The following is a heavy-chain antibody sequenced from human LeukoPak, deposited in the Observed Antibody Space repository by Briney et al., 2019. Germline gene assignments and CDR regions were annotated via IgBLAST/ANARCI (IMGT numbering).Heavy chain of an antibody. CDR3: AKVVDFWSGYPDY. J-gene: IGHJ4*02. CDR1: GFTFSSYS. Sequence: GGSLRLSCVASGFTFSSYSMNWVRQAPGKGLEWVSAISGSGGSTYYADSVKGRFTISRDNSKNTLYLQMNSLRAEDTAVYYCAKVVDFWSGYPDYWGQGTLVTVSS. D-gene: IGHD3-3*01. CDR2: ISGSGGST. V-gene: IGHV3-23*01.